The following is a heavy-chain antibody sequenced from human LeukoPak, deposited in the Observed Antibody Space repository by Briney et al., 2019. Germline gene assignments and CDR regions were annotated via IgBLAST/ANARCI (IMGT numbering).Heavy chain of an antibody. Sequence: PSETLSLTCTVSGGSISSYYWSWIRQPPGKGLEWIGYIYYSGSTNYNPSLKSRVTISVDTSKNQFSLKLSSVTAADTAVYYCARVYCSSTSCYDYYYYGMDVWGQGTTVTVSS. J-gene: IGHJ6*02. CDR1: GGSISSYY. CDR2: IYYSGST. V-gene: IGHV4-59*01. CDR3: ARVYCSSTSCYDYYYYGMDV. D-gene: IGHD2-2*01.